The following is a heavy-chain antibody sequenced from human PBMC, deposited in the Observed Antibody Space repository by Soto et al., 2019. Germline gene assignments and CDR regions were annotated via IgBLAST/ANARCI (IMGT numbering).Heavy chain of an antibody. D-gene: IGHD6-13*01. CDR1: GFTFSSYG. V-gene: IGHV3-33*01. Sequence: QVQLVESGGDVVQPGRSLRLSCAASGFTFSSYGMHWVRQAPGKGLEWVAVIWYDGSNKYYADSVKGRFTISRDNSKNTLYLQMNSLRAEDTAVYYCARDWAAAGCFDYWGQGTLVTVSS. CDR2: IWYDGSNK. J-gene: IGHJ4*02. CDR3: ARDWAAAGCFDY.